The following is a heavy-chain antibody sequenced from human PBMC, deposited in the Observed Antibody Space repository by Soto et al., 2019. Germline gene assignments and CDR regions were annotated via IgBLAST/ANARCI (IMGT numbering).Heavy chain of an antibody. CDR2: ISSSGSDI. V-gene: IGHV3-48*03. J-gene: IGHJ4*02. Sequence: GGSLRLSCAASGFTFSSYEMNWVRQAPGKGLEWVSYISSSGSDIEYADSVKGRFTISRDNARNSVYLQMSSLRAEDTAVYYCARESGDYHDSSGYYYFFDYWGQGALVTVPS. CDR3: ARESGDYHDSSGYYYFFDY. D-gene: IGHD3-22*01. CDR1: GFTFSSYE.